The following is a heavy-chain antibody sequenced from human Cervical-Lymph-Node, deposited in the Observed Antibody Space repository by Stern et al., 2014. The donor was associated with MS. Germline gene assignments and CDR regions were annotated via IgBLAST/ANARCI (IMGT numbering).Heavy chain of an antibody. V-gene: IGHV3-53*01. CDR3: ARDTSSPERSDW. J-gene: IGHJ4*02. CDR2: ITNGGIT. CDR1: GVTVSRDY. Sequence: EVQLVESGGGVIQPGGALRLSCTASGVTVSRDYMTWVRQATGKGLEWLSLITNGGITFYTDAVKGRFTISRDDSKNAVYLHMTSLRAEDTAMYYCARDTSSPERSDWWGQGTLVTFSS. D-gene: IGHD1-1*01.